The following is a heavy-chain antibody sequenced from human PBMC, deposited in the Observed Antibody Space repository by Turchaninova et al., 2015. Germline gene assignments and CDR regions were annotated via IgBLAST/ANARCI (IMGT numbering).Heavy chain of an antibody. CDR2: IWYDGSDK. CDR3: AREGCSSTSCPREVVAFDI. CDR1: GFTFSTSG. D-gene: IGHD2-2*01. J-gene: IGHJ3*02. V-gene: IGHV3-33*01. Sequence: GRSLRLSCAASGFTFSTSGMHWVRQAPGKGLEWVTVIWYDGSDKYYADSVKGRFTISRDNSKNTLYLQMNSLRAEDTAVYYCAREGCSSTSCPREVVAFDIWGQGTMVTVSS.